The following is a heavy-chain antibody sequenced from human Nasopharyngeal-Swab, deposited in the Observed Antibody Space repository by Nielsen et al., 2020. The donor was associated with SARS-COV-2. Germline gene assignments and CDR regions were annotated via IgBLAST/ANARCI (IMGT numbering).Heavy chain of an antibody. D-gene: IGHD4-17*01. Sequence: GESLKISCEASGFTFSDFYMSWIRQAPGKGLEWVSYISSGGSTTYYADSVKGRFTISRDHVQSLLYLQMKSLRDEDTAVYYCVRARRFYGDYNTEAVSWGQGTLVTVSS. J-gene: IGHJ5*02. CDR1: GFTFSDFY. CDR2: ISSGGSTT. CDR3: VRARRFYGDYNTEAVS. V-gene: IGHV3-11*04.